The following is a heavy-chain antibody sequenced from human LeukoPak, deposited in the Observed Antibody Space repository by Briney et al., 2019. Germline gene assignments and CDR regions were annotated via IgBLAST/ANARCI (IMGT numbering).Heavy chain of an antibody. CDR2: IYPGDSDT. CDR3: ARHDGYSGYDPLGYFDY. Sequence: GESLKISCKGSGYSFTSYWIGWVRQMPGKGLEWMGIIYPGDSDTRYSPSFQGQVTISADKSISTAYLQWSSLKASDTAMYYCARHDGYSGYDPLGYFDYWSQGTLVTVSS. J-gene: IGHJ4*02. CDR1: GYSFTSYW. V-gene: IGHV5-51*01. D-gene: IGHD5-12*01.